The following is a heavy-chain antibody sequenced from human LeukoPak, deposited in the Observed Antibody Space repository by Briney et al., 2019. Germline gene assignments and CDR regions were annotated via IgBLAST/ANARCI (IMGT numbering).Heavy chain of an antibody. Sequence: GGSLRLSCAPSGFTFDDYGMSWVRQAPGKGREWVSGINWNGGSTGYADSVKGRFTISRDNAKNSLFLQMNSLRAEDTAMYYCARGPWSGSGWYFGYWGQGTLVTVSS. D-gene: IGHD6-19*01. CDR2: INWNGGST. V-gene: IGHV3-20*04. J-gene: IGHJ4*02. CDR1: GFTFDDYG. CDR3: ARGPWSGSGWYFGY.